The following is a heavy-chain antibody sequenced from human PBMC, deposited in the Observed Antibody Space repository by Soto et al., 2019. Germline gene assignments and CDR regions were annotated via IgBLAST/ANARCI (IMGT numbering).Heavy chain of an antibody. J-gene: IGHJ6*02. Sequence: QVQLVESGGGVVQPGRSLRLSCAASGFVFRTYGMYWVRQAPGKGLEWVALISYDGRSKNYADSVKGRFTISRDNSEDKLFLHMNSLTFEDTAVYYCANLDTDLVFFAKAVWGQGTTVVVSS. CDR2: ISYDGRSK. D-gene: IGHD5-18*01. V-gene: IGHV3-30*18. CDR1: GFVFRTYG. CDR3: ANLDTDLVFFAKAV.